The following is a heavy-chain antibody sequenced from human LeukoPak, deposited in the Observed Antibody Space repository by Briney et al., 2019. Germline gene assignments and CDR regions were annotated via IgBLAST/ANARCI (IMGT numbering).Heavy chain of an antibody. Sequence: GGSLRLSCGASGCSFSAYGMHWVRQAPRKGLEWVSVIPHDGSRQYYADSVKGRFTISRDESKNTLYLQMNSLRAEDTAVYYCAKDPTTLVTPTDYYFDYWGQGTLVTVSS. V-gene: IGHV3-30*18. J-gene: IGHJ4*02. CDR3: AKDPTTLVTPTDYYFDY. CDR1: GCSFSAYG. D-gene: IGHD4-23*01. CDR2: IPHDGSRQ.